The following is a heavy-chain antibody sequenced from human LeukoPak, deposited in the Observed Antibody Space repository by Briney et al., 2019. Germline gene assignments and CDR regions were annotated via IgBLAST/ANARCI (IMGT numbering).Heavy chain of an antibody. V-gene: IGHV1-18*01. Sequence: PGASVKVSCKASAYTFTSYGISWVRQAPGQGLEWMGWISAYDGNTNYAQKLQGRVTMTTDTSTSTADMELRSLRADDTAVYYCAREGGDAFDIWGQGTMDTVSS. J-gene: IGHJ3*02. D-gene: IGHD1-26*01. CDR3: AREGGDAFDI. CDR2: ISAYDGNT. CDR1: AYTFTSYG.